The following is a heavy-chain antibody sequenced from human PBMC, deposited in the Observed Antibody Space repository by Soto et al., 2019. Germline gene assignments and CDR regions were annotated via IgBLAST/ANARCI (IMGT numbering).Heavy chain of an antibody. CDR2: INPNSGDT. D-gene: IGHD2-15*01. CDR3: ARLNSGGNPLDY. J-gene: IGHJ4*02. CDR1: GYTFTGHY. V-gene: IGHV1-2*02. Sequence: ASVKVSCKASGYTFTGHYLHWVRQAPGQGLEWMGWINPNSGDTNYAQKFHGRVTMSRDTSISTAYLELSSLRSDDTAVYYCARLNSGGNPLDYWGQGALVTVSS.